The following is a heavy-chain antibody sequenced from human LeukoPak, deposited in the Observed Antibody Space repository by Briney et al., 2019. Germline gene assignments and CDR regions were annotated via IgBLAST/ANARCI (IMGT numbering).Heavy chain of an antibody. Sequence: PGGFLRLSCAASGFTFSSYGMHWVRQAPGKGLEWLAVISDDGSNKYYADSVKCRFTISRDNSKNTLYLQMNSLRPEDTAVYYCAKDRDRGGYSHGYHYWGQGTLVTVSS. CDR3: AKDRDRGGYSHGYHY. CDR1: GFTFSSYG. D-gene: IGHD5-18*01. CDR2: ISDDGSNK. J-gene: IGHJ4*02. V-gene: IGHV3-30*18.